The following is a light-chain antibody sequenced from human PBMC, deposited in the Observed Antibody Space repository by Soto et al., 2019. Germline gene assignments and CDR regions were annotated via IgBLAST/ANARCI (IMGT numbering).Light chain of an antibody. V-gene: IGKV3-20*01. CDR1: QNLGTLY. CDR2: SAS. J-gene: IGKJ1*01. Sequence: EIVLTQSAGTLSLSPGERGTLSCRASQNLGTLYLAWFQQKSGQAPRLLIYSASRRATGIPDRFTGSGSGTDFTLTINRVEPEDFAVYFCQQYAGSPRTFGQGTKVDI. CDR3: QQYAGSPRT.